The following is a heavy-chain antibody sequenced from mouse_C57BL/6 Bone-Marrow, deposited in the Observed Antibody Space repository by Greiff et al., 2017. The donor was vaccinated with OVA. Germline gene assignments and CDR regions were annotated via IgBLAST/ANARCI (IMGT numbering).Heavy chain of an antibody. CDR2: ISGGGGNT. V-gene: IGHV5-9*01. CDR1: GFTFSSYT. Sequence: EATVEESGGGLVKPGGSLKLPCAASGFTFSSYTMSWVRQTPEKRLEWVATISGGGGNTYYPDSVKGRFTISSDNAKNTLYLQLSSLRSEDTALYYCARREAWFAYWGQGTLVTVSA. CDR3: ARREAWFAY. J-gene: IGHJ3*01.